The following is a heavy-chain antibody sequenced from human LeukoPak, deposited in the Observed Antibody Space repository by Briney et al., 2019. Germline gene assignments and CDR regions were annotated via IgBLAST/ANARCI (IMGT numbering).Heavy chain of an antibody. J-gene: IGHJ4*02. Sequence: GRSLRLSCTVSGFTFSDDAMSWVRQAPGKGLEWVGFIRSKAFGGTTQYAASVKGRFTISRDDSKSIAYLQMNSLKTEDTADYYCANYDILTGYPGGYWGQGTLVTVSS. CDR2: IRSKAFGGTT. D-gene: IGHD3-9*01. V-gene: IGHV3-49*04. CDR3: ANYDILTGYPGGY. CDR1: GFTFSDDA.